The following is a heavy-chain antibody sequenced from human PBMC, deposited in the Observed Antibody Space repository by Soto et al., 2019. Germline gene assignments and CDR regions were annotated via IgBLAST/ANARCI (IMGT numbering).Heavy chain of an antibody. CDR3: ARVAAAGTFSGAEYFQH. Sequence: QVQLVQSGAEVKKPGASVKVSCKASGYTFTSYGISWVRQAPGQGLEWMGWISAYNGNTNYAQKLQGRVTMTTDTSXSXXYMELRSLRSDDTAVYYCARVAAAGTFSGAEYFQHWGQGTLVTVSS. J-gene: IGHJ1*01. CDR1: GYTFTSYG. CDR2: ISAYNGNT. V-gene: IGHV1-18*01. D-gene: IGHD6-13*01.